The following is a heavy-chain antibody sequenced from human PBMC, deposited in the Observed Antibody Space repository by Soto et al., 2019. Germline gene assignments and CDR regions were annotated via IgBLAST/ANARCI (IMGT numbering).Heavy chain of an antibody. V-gene: IGHV3-74*03. J-gene: IGHJ5*02. CDR2: INGDGSDT. Sequence: GGSLRLSCGAAGLDFINYWRHWVRQDPGKGLVWVSRINGDGSDTKYADSVKGRFTISRDNAKNTVYLQMNSLRAEDTAVYYCARDQTTGDWFDAWGQGTLVTVSS. D-gene: IGHD4-17*01. CDR3: ARDQTTGDWFDA. CDR1: GLDFINYW.